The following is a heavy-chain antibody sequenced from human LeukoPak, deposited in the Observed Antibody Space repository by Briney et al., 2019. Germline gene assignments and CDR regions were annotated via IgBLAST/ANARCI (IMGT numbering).Heavy chain of an antibody. CDR1: GFTFSTYG. D-gene: IGHD3-22*01. J-gene: IGHJ4*02. CDR2: ISYDGSNK. Sequence: GGSLRLSCAASGFTFSTYGMHWVRQAPGKGLEWVAIISYDGSNKYYGDSVKGRFTISRDNSKNTLYLQMNNLRAEDTAVYYCAKARQKYYYDSSGYSVDYWGQGTLVTVSS. CDR3: AKARQKYYYDSSGYSVDY. V-gene: IGHV3-30*18.